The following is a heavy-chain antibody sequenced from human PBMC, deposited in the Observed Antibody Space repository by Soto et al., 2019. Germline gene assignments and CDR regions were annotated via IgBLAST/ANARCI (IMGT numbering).Heavy chain of an antibody. V-gene: IGHV1-18*01. D-gene: IGHD3-16*01. CDR2: INTYNGNT. J-gene: IGHJ6*02. CDR1: GYSFTRYG. Sequence: QVQLVQSRAEVKNPGASVKVSCKASGYSFTRYGIAWARQAPGQGLEWMGGINTYNGNTNYAQNLQGRVTLTTNTXXSTAYMELTSLRSNDTAIYYWAVVDVYVTPSPQDVWGQGTTVIVSS. CDR3: AVVDVYVTPSPQDV.